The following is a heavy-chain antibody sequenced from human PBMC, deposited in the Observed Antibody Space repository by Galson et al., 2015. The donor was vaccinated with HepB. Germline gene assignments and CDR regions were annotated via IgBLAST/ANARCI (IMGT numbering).Heavy chain of an antibody. CDR1: GYTLTDLS. CDR3: ATGGRIAAAGTGGWFDP. CDR2: FDPEDGET. V-gene: IGHV1-24*01. Sequence: SVKVSCKVSGYTLTDLSMHWVRQAPGKGLEWMGGFDPEDGETIYAQKFQGRVTMTEDTSTDTAYMELSSLRSEDTAVYYCATGGRIAAAGTGGWFDPWGQGTLVTVSS. D-gene: IGHD6-13*01. J-gene: IGHJ5*02.